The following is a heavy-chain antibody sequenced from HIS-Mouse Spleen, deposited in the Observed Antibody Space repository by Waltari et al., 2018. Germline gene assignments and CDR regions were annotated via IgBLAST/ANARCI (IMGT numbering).Heavy chain of an antibody. D-gene: IGHD6-13*01. V-gene: IGHV3-30*18. CDR1: GFTFSSYG. Sequence: QVQLVESGGGVVQPGRSLRLPCAASGFTFSSYGMHWVRQAPGKGLEWVAVISYDGSNKYYADSVKGRFTISRDNSKNTLYLQMNSLRAEDKAVYYCAKEYSSSHNWFDPWGQGTLVTVSS. CDR2: ISYDGSNK. J-gene: IGHJ5*02. CDR3: AKEYSSSHNWFDP.